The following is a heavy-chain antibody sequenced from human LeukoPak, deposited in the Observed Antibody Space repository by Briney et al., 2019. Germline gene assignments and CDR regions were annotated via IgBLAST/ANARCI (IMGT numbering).Heavy chain of an antibody. Sequence: GGSLRLSCAASGFTLSSYWMHWVRQAPGKGLVWVSRIKTDGVTTNYADSVKGRFTISRDNAKNTLYPQMNSLRAEDTAVYYCARTYDFWSGSQYYFDSWGQGTLVTVSS. CDR3: ARTYDFWSGSQYYFDS. CDR2: IKTDGVTT. D-gene: IGHD3-3*01. J-gene: IGHJ4*02. CDR1: GFTLSSYW. V-gene: IGHV3-74*01.